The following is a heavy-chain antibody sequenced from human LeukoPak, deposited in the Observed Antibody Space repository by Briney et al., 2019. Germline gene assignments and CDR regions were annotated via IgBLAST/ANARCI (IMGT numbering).Heavy chain of an antibody. V-gene: IGHV3-30*03. CDR1: GFTFSSYG. CDR2: ISYDGSNK. Sequence: GGSLRLSCAASGFTFSSYGMHWVRQAPGKGLEWVAVISYDGSNKYYADSVKGRFTISRDNSKNTLYLQMNSLRAEDTAVYYCARDLLYCSGGSCYHDYWGQGTLVTVSS. CDR3: ARDLLYCSGGSCYHDY. J-gene: IGHJ4*02. D-gene: IGHD2-15*01.